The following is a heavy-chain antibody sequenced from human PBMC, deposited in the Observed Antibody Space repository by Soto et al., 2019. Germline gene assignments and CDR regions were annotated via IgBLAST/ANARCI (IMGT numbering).Heavy chain of an antibody. J-gene: IGHJ4*02. CDR1: GFTFSSYG. V-gene: IGHV3-33*01. CDR3: ARAPRGVIPHHFDS. CDR2: IWYDGSNK. Sequence: QVQLVESGGGMVQPGRSLRLSCAASGFTFSSYGMHWVRQAPGKGLEWVAVIWYDGSNKYSADSVKGRFTISRDNSQNTLDLQRNGLRAEDTAVYYCARAPRGVIPHHFDSWGQGTLVTVSS. D-gene: IGHD3-10*01.